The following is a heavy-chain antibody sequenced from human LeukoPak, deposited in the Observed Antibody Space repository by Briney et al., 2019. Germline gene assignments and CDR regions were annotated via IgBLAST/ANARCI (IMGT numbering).Heavy chain of an antibody. CDR1: GDSISSGDYY. CDR3: ARSRQLASYYFDY. J-gene: IGHJ4*02. V-gene: IGHV4-61*02. CDR2: IYNTETT. D-gene: IGHD6-13*01. Sequence: PSETLSLTCTVSGDSISSGDYYWRWIRQPAGEGLEWIGRIYNTETTKYNPSLKSRVTLSVDRSKNQFSLKLSSVTAADTAVYYCARSRQLASYYFDYWGQGTLATVSS.